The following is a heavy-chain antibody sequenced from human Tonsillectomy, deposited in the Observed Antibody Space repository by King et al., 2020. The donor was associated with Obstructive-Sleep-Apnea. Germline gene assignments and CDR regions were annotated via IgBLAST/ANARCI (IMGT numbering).Heavy chain of an antibody. CDR2: IYYSGGT. Sequence: QLQESGPGLVKPSETLSLTCTVSGGSISSSSYYLGWIRQPPGKGLEWIGRIYYSGGTYYNPSLKSRVTISVDTSKNQFSLKLSSVTAADMAVYYCARVGDPGDFDYWGQGTLVTVSS. J-gene: IGHJ4*02. D-gene: IGHD4-17*01. CDR1: GGSISSSSYY. V-gene: IGHV4-39*07. CDR3: ARVGDPGDFDY.